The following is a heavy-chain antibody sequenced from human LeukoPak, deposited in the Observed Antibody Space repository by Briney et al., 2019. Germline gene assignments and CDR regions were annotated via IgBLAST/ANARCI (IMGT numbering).Heavy chain of an antibody. Sequence: GGSLRLSCAASGFTFSSYSMNWVRQAPGKGLEWVSYISSSSSTIYYADSVKVRFTISRDNAKNSLYLQMNSLRAEDTAVYYCARDPPGNLYGDYVDWGQGTLVTVSS. J-gene: IGHJ4*02. D-gene: IGHD4-17*01. CDR2: ISSSSSTI. CDR3: ARDPPGNLYGDYVD. CDR1: GFTFSSYS. V-gene: IGHV3-48*04.